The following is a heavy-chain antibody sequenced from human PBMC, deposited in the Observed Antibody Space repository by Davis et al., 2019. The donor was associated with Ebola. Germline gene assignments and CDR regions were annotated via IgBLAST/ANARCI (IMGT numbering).Heavy chain of an antibody. J-gene: IGHJ5*02. D-gene: IGHD1-26*01. CDR3: ARGPGTVGPTSWFDP. CDR1: GGTFNSYT. CDR2: INPNSGGT. Sequence: ASVKVSCKASGGTFNSYTISWVRQAPGQGLEWMGRINPNSGGTNYAQKFQGRVTMTRDTSISTAFMELSRLTSDDTAVYYCARGPGTVGPTSWFDPWGQGTLVTVSS. V-gene: IGHV1-2*06.